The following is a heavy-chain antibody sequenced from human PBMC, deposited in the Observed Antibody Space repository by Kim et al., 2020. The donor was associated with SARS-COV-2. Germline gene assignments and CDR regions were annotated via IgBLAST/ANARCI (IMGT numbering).Heavy chain of an antibody. CDR2: IYWDDDK. Sequence: SGPTLVKPTQTLTLTCTFSGFSLSTSGVGVGWIRQPPGKALEWLALIYWDDDKRYSPSLKIRLTITKDTSKNQVVLTMTNMDPVDTATYYCAHRRPASSSWYRWFDPWGQGTLVTVSS. J-gene: IGHJ5*02. CDR1: GFSLSTSGVG. CDR3: AHRRPASSSWYRWFDP. V-gene: IGHV2-5*02. D-gene: IGHD6-13*01.